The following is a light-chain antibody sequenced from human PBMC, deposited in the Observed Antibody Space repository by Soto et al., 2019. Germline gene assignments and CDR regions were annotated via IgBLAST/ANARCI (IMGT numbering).Light chain of an antibody. J-gene: IGLJ2*01. CDR2: EVS. CDR3: TSYSSSSNLGV. Sequence: QSALTQPASVSGSPGQSITISCTGTSSDVGGYNYVSWYQQHPGKAPKLIIYEVSNRPSGVSNRFSGSKSGSTASLTISGLQAEDEADYYCTSYSSSSNLGVFGGGTKVTVL. CDR1: SSDVGGYNY. V-gene: IGLV2-14*01.